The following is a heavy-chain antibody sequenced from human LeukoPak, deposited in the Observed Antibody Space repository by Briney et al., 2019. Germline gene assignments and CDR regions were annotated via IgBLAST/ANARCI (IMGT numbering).Heavy chain of an antibody. J-gene: IGHJ4*02. CDR1: GFTFSRST. V-gene: IGHV3-7*01. CDR2: MREDGTQI. CDR3: ATGGAPGGRFEN. D-gene: IGHD3-10*01. Sequence: AGGSLRLSCVVSGFTFSRSTMTWVRQAPGKGPEWVAKMREDGTQIHYVDSVKGRFTISRDNAKNSLFLQMNSLRVEDTAVYYCATGGAPGGRFENWGQGMLVTVSS.